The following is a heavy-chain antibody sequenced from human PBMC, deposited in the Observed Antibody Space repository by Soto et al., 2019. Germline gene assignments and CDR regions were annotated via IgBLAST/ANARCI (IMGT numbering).Heavy chain of an antibody. CDR1: GFTFTSSA. CDR3: AALAVAAKRFVYAFDI. V-gene: IGHV1-58*02. J-gene: IGHJ3*02. CDR2: IVVGSGNT. Sequence: QMQLVQSGPEVKKPGTSVKVSCKASGFTFTSSAMQWVRQARGQRLEWIGWIVVGSGNTNYAQKFQERVTITRDMSTSTAYMELSSLRSEDTAVYYCAALAVAAKRFVYAFDIWGQGTMVTVSS. D-gene: IGHD6-19*01.